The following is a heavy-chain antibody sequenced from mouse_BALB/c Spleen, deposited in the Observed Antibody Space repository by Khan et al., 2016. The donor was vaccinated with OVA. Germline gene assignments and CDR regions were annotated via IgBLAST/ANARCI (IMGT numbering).Heavy chain of an antibody. CDR3: AGEASSWDFSFPY. D-gene: IGHD4-1*01. V-gene: IGHV1S136*01. Sequence: VQLQQSGPELVEPGASVKMSCKASGYTFTNYVMHWVKQKPGQGLEWIGYINPYNAGTRYNEKFKGKATLTSDISSTTAYMEPSSLTSEDSAVYYCAGEASSWDFSFPYWGQGTLVTVSA. CDR2: INPYNAGT. CDR1: GYTFTNYV. J-gene: IGHJ3*01.